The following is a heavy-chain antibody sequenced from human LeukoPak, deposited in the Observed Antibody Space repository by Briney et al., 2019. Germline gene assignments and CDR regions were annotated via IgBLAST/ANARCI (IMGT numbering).Heavy chain of an antibody. V-gene: IGHV3-7*01. J-gene: IGHJ4*02. Sequence: GGSLRPSCAASGFTFSSYWMSWVRQAPGRGLEWVANIKQDGSEKYYVDSVKGRFTISRDNPKNSLYLQMNSLRADDTAVYYCARVSGDTVTRDFDYWGQGTLVTVSS. D-gene: IGHD4-17*01. CDR3: ARVSGDTVTRDFDY. CDR2: IKQDGSEK. CDR1: GFTFSSYW.